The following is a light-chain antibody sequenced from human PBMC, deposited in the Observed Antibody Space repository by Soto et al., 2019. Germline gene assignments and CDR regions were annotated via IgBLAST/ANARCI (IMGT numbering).Light chain of an antibody. CDR3: SSYTGSSTPV. CDR2: EVS. J-gene: IGLJ3*02. V-gene: IGLV2-14*01. CDR1: SSDVGGYNY. Sequence: QSALTQPASVSGSPGQSITISCTGTSSDVGGYNYVSWYQHHPGKAPKLMIYEVSNRPSGVSSRFSGSKSGNTASLTISGLHAEDEADYYCSSYTGSSTPVFGGGTKLTVL.